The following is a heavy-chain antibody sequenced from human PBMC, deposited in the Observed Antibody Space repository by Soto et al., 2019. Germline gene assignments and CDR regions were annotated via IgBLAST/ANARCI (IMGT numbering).Heavy chain of an antibody. CDR3: ARHSYYSNPLRFDP. D-gene: IGHD4-4*01. V-gene: IGHV4-59*08. CDR1: GGSITGYY. J-gene: IGHJ5*02. CDR2: IHYSGST. Sequence: SDTLSLTCTVSGGSITGYYWSWIRQPPGKGPEWIGNIHYSGSTNYNPSLKSRVTISVDTSKNQFSLRLSSVTAAETAVYYCARHSYYSNPLRFDPWGQGTLVTVS.